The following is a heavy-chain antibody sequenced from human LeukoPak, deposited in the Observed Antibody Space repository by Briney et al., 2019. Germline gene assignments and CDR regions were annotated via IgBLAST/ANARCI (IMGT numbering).Heavy chain of an antibody. J-gene: IGHJ4*02. V-gene: IGHV3-30*03. Sequence: LSGGSXRLACAASGFTFSTHGMHWVRQAPGKGREWLAVISYDGRNTKYADSVKGRFTMSRDKSKNTMYIEMNRQRGEETAVNECASVVYSAHFDYWGQGTLVTVSS. CDR2: ISYDGRNT. CDR3: ASVVYSAHFDY. CDR1: GFTFSTHG. D-gene: IGHD1-26*01.